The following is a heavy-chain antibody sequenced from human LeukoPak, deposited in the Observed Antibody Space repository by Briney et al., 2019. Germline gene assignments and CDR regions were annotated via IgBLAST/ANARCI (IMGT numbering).Heavy chain of an antibody. CDR2: INHSGST. CDR3: ARGNEYYDFWSGKRDWFDP. V-gene: IGHV4-34*01. D-gene: IGHD3-3*01. J-gene: IGHJ5*02. CDR1: GGSFSGYY. Sequence: PSETLSLTCAVYGGSFSGYYWSWIRQPPGKGLEWIGEINHSGSTNYNPSLKSRVTISVDTSKNQFSLKLSSVTAADTAVYYCARGNEYYDFWSGKRDWFDPWGQGTLVTVSS.